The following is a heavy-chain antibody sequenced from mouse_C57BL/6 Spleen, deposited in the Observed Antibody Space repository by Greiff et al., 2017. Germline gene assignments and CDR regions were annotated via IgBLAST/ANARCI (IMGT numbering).Heavy chain of an antibody. V-gene: IGHV1-64*01. J-gene: IGHJ4*01. CDR1: GYTFTSYW. CDR3: ARSLANFYAMDY. Sequence: QVQLQQSGAELVKPGASVKLSCKASGYTFTSYWMHWVKQRPGQGLEWIGMIHPNSGSTNYNEKFKSKATLTVDKSSSTAYMQLSSLTSEDSAVYYCARSLANFYAMDYWGQGTSVTVSS. D-gene: IGHD1-1*01. CDR2: IHPNSGST.